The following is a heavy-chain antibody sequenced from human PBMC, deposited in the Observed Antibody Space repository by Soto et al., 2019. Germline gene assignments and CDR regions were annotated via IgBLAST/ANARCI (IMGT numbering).Heavy chain of an antibody. V-gene: IGHV4-61*01. CDR3: AGVPYYVILNPFAP. D-gene: IGHD3-9*01. J-gene: IGHJ5*02. CDR2: IYYSGST. Sequence: QVQLQESGPGLVKPSETLSLTCTVSGGSVSSGSYYWSWIRQPPGKGLEWIGYIYYSGSTNYNPSLTTKVTISVHTSMHQFALNPGSVTAADTAVYDCAGVPYYVILNPFAPWGQGTLVAVSS. CDR1: GGSVSSGSYY.